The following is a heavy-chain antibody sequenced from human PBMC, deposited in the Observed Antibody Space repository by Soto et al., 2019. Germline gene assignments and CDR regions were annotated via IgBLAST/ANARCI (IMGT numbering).Heavy chain of an antibody. J-gene: IGHJ3*02. D-gene: IGHD6-6*01. V-gene: IGHV3-23*01. CDR1: GFTFSSYA. Sequence: VQLLESGGGLVQPGGSLRLSCAAYGFTFSSYAMSWVRQAPGKGLEWVSAISGSGGSTYYADSVKGRFTISRDNSKNTLYLQMNSLRAEDTAVYYCAKCIAARCDAFDIWGQGTMVTVSS. CDR3: AKCIAARCDAFDI. CDR2: ISGSGGST.